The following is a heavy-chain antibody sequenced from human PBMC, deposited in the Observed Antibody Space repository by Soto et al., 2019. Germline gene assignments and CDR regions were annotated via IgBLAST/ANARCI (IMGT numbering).Heavy chain of an antibody. D-gene: IGHD6-13*01. CDR2: IYHSGST. CDR1: GCSISSGYY. V-gene: IGHV4-38-2*02. CDR3: ARVGIAAAGHFDY. J-gene: IGHJ4*02. Sequence: ETLSLSCSVSGCSISSGYYWCWTRQPPGKGLEWIGSIYHSGSTYYNPSLKSRVTISVDTSKNQFSLKLSSVTAADTAVYYCARVGIAAAGHFDYWGQGTLVTVYS.